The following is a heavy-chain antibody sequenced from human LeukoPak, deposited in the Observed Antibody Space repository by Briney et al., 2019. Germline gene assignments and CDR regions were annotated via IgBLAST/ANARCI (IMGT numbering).Heavy chain of an antibody. V-gene: IGHV4-39*07. CDR3: AKISGSYD. CDR2: IYYSGST. J-gene: IGHJ4*02. D-gene: IGHD1-26*01. Sequence: SETLSLTCSVSGDSISGSSYYWGWIRQPPGKGLEWIGSIYYSGSTYYNPSLKSRLTISVDTSKNQFSLKLSSVTAADTAVYYCAKISGSYDWGQGTLVTVSS. CDR1: GDSISGSSYY.